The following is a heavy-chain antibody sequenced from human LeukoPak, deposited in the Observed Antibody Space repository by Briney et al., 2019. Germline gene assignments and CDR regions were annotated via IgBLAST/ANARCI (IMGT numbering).Heavy chain of an antibody. CDR1: GRSISSSSYY. J-gene: IGHJ4*02. D-gene: IGHD6-13*01. CDR3: ASLGDSSSSWAYFDY. Sequence: PSETLPLTCTVSGRSISSSSYYWRWIRQPPGRGLEFFGCNYYSRSPYYNQSLKSRVTISVHTSKNQFSLKLSSVTPAHTAVCDCASLGDSSSSWAYFDYWGQENLVTVSS. CDR2: NYYSRSP. V-gene: IGHV4-39*01.